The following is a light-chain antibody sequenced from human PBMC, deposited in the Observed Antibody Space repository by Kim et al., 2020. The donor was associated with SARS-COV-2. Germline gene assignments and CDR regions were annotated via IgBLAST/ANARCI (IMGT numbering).Light chain of an antibody. CDR2: DVS. CDR3: SAYGGNSFLRV. J-gene: IGLJ2*01. V-gene: IGLV2-8*01. CDR1: SSDIGSYNS. Sequence: QSALTQPPSASGSPGQSVTISCTGTSSDIGSYNSVSWYQQHPGQAPKLMIYDVSKRPSGVPDRFSGSKSGNTASLTVSGLQAEDEADYYCSAYGGNSFLRVFGGGTQLTVL.